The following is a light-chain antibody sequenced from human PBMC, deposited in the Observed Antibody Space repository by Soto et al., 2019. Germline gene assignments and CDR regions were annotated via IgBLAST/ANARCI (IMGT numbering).Light chain of an antibody. J-gene: IGLJ1*01. CDR3: YSYADGSIYF. V-gene: IGLV2-14*03. Sequence: QSVLTQPASVSGSPGQSIAISCTGTSRDVGAYDYVSWYLQYPDKAPQLLIYYVDHRPSGVSSRFSGSKSGNTASLTISGLQAEDEGDYYCYSYADGSIYFFGTGTNVTVL. CDR2: YVD. CDR1: SRDVGAYDY.